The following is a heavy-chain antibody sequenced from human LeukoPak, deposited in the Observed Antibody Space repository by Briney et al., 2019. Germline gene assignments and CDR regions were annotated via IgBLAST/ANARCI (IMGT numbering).Heavy chain of an antibody. CDR3: ARMGLRSYTIDY. CDR2: ISSSGSTI. Sequence: NPGGSLRLSCAASGFTFSDYYMGWIRQAPGKGLEWVSYISSSGSTIYYADSVKGRFTISRDNAKNSLYLQMNSLRAEDTAVYYCARMGLRSYTIDYWGQGTLVTVSS. CDR1: GFTFSDYY. J-gene: IGHJ4*02. V-gene: IGHV3-11*01. D-gene: IGHD5-12*01.